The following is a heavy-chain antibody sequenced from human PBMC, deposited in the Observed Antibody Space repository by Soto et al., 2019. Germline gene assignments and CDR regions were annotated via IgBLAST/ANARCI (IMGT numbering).Heavy chain of an antibody. V-gene: IGHV1-46*01. CDR3: ALPKNTLGWYNF. CDR2: INPNGGST. CDR1: GYTFTNYH. J-gene: IGHJ1*01. D-gene: IGHD6-19*01. Sequence: QVQVVQSGAEVKKPGASVRISCKTSGYTFTNYHVHWVRQAPGQGLEWMGAINPNGGSTTYAQHLLGRVTMTSDTSTSTGYMEMRSLTFEDTAVYYCALPKNTLGWYNFWGQGTLVTVS.